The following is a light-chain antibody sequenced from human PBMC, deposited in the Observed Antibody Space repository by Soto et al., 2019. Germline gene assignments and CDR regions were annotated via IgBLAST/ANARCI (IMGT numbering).Light chain of an antibody. CDR2: AAS. CDR3: LQYNTYHRT. Sequence: DIQMTQSPSSLSASVGDRVTITCRASQGIRNDVGWYQQKPGKAPKRLIYAASSLQSGVPSRFSGSGSGIEFTLTISSLQHEDFETYYCLQYNTYHRTLGQGTKVDIK. V-gene: IGKV1-17*01. J-gene: IGKJ1*01. CDR1: QGIRND.